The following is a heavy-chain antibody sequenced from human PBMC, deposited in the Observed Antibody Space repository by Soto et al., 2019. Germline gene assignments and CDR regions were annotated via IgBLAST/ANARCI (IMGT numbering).Heavy chain of an antibody. J-gene: IGHJ4*02. V-gene: IGHV1-46*01. D-gene: IGHD2-21*02. CDR2: VNPSGGHT. Sequence: QVQLMQSGAEVKKPGASVKVSCKASGDTFTDYYIHWVRQAPGQGLEWMGTVNPSGGHTTYAQHFLGRVTMTRDPSTSTLYMELTSLTSDDTAIYYCARGGHVGVVTAALDYWGQGTLVTVSS. CDR1: GDTFTDYY. CDR3: ARGGHVGVVTAALDY.